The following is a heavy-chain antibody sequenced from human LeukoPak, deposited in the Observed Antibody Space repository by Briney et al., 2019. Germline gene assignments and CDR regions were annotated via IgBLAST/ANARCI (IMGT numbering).Heavy chain of an antibody. D-gene: IGHD3-10*01. CDR1: GFTFSSAW. J-gene: IGHJ4*02. V-gene: IGHV3-15*01. CDR3: TTGNAVPLPDY. Sequence: EGSLRLSCVASGFTFSSAWMSWVRQAPGKGLEWAGRIKSKTDGGATEYAAPVRGRFTISRDDSKNTMYLQMNSLKSEDTGVYYCTTGNAVPLPDYWGQGTLVTVSS. CDR2: IKSKTDGGAT.